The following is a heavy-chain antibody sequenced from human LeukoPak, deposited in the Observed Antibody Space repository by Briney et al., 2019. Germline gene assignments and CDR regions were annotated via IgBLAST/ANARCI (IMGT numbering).Heavy chain of an antibody. CDR1: GGTFSSYA. D-gene: IGHD4-23*01. Sequence: ASVKVSCKASGGTFSSYAISWVRQAPGQGLEWMGGIIPIFGTANYAQKFQGRVTITADESTSTAHMELSSLRSEDTAVYYCARAGTTVVPHYFDYWGQGTLVTVSS. J-gene: IGHJ4*02. CDR2: IIPIFGTA. CDR3: ARAGTTVVPHYFDY. V-gene: IGHV1-69*01.